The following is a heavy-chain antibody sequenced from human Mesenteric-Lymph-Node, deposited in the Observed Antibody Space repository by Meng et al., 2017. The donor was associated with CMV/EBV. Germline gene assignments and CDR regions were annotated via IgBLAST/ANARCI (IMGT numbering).Heavy chain of an antibody. D-gene: IGHD3-3*01. CDR2: MNPNSGNT. V-gene: IGHV1-8*03. CDR3: ARDPGHRAWVWSGYYPPYYGMDV. CDR1: GYTFTSYD. J-gene: IGHJ6*02. Sequence: ASVKVSCKASGYTFTSYDINWVRQATGQGLEWMGWMNPNSGNTGYAQKFQGRVTITRNTSISTAYMELRSLRSDDTAVYYCARDPGHRAWVWSGYYPPYYGMDVWGQGTTVTVSS.